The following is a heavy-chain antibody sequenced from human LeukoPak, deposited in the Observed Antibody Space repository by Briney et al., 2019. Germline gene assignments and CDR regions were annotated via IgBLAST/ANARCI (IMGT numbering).Heavy chain of an antibody. J-gene: IGHJ6*03. Sequence: SETLSLTCAVSGSSISSSNWWSWVRQPPGKGLEWIGEIYHSGSTNYNPSLKSRVTISVDKSKNQFSLKLSSVTAADTAVYYCAREIGHSSSWYDYYYMDVWGKGTTVTVSS. D-gene: IGHD6-13*01. CDR3: AREIGHSSSWYDYYYMDV. CDR1: GSSISSSNW. V-gene: IGHV4-4*02. CDR2: IYHSGST.